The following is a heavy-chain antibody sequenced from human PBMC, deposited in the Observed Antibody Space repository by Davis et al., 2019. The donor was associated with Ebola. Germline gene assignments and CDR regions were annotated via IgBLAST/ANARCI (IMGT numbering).Heavy chain of an antibody. Sequence: GSLRLSCTVSGGSISSSSYYWGWIRQPPGKGLEWIGSFYYSGSTYYNPSLKSRVTISVDTSKNQFSLKLNSVTAADTAVYYCARVSLQWLLFDNWGQGTLVTVSS. V-gene: IGHV4-39*07. J-gene: IGHJ4*02. CDR1: GGSISSSSYY. D-gene: IGHD5-12*01. CDR2: FYYSGST. CDR3: ARVSLQWLLFDN.